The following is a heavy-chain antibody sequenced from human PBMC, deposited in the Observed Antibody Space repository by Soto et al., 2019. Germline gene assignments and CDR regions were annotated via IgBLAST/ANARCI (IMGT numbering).Heavy chain of an antibody. CDR3: AKVLAGGYYYYYYGMDV. CDR1: GFTFSCYA. Sequence: PGGSLRLSCAASGFTFSCYAMHWVRQAPGKGLEWVAVISYDGSNTYYADSVKGRFTISRDNSKNTLYLQMNSLRAEDTAVYYCAKVLAGGYYYYYYGMDVWGQGTTVTVSS. V-gene: IGHV3-30*18. CDR2: ISYDGSNT. J-gene: IGHJ6*02. D-gene: IGHD2-15*01.